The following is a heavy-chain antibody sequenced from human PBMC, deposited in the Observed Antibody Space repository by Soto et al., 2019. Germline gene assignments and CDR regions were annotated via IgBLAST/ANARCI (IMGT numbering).Heavy chain of an antibody. J-gene: IGHJ6*02. V-gene: IGHV1-69*13. CDR2: IIPIFGTA. CDR1: GETLTCYY. CDR3: ARGAVVYSSSSWHGASFYYGMAG. D-gene: IGHD6-6*01. Sequence: ASVKVSCKASGETLTCYYMHWVRQATGQGLEWMGGIIPIFGTANYAQKFQGRVTITADESTSTAYMELSSLRSEDTAVYYCARGAVVYSSSSWHGASFYYGMAGRGHGTTVTVSS.